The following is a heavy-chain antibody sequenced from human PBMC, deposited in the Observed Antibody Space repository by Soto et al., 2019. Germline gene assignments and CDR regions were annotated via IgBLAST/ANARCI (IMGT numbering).Heavy chain of an antibody. CDR2: IYPGDSDT. J-gene: IGHJ3*02. CDR1: GYIFPSYW. CDR3: ARHNVVVPASTEYAFDI. D-gene: IGHD2-2*01. Sequence: PGESLKISCKGSGYIFPSYWIGWVRQMPGKGLEWMGIIYPGDSDTTYSPSFQGQVTISADKSISTAYLQWSSLKASDTAMYYCARHNVVVPASTEYAFDIWGQGTMVTVSS. V-gene: IGHV5-51*01.